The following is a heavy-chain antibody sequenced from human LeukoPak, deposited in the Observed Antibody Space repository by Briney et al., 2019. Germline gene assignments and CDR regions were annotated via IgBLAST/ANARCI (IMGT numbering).Heavy chain of an antibody. J-gene: IGHJ4*02. V-gene: IGHV4-59*11. D-gene: IGHD3-22*01. CDR3: ARVNSYYDSSGYYRYFDY. CDR1: GGSISSHY. CDR2: IYYSGST. Sequence: SETLSLTCAVYGGSISSHYWSWIRQPPGKGLEWIGYIYYSGSTNYNPSLKSRVTISVDTSKNQFSLKLSSVTAADTAVYYCARVNSYYDSSGYYRYFDYWGQGTLVTVSS.